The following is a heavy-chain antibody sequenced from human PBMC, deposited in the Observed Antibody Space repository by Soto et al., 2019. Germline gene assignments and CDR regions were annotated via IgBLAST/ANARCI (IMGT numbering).Heavy chain of an antibody. V-gene: IGHV3-21*01. CDR1: GFTFSSYS. J-gene: IGHJ4*02. Sequence: ESGGGLVKPGGSLRLSCAASGFTFSSYSMNWVRQAPGKGLEWVSSISSSSSYIYYADSVKGRFTISRDNAKNSLYLQMNSLRAEDTTVYYCARKKYSSGWGDYWGQGTLVTVSS. D-gene: IGHD6-19*01. CDR2: ISSSSSYI. CDR3: ARKKYSSGWGDY.